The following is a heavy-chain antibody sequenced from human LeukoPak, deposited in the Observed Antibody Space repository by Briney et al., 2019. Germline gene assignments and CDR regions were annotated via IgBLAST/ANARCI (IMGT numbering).Heavy chain of an antibody. J-gene: IGHJ4*02. D-gene: IGHD1-1*01. Sequence: AGGSLRLSCAVSGFTFSNFWMSWVRQAPGRGLEWVANIHPEGNEKYHVESVKGQFTISRDNAKNLLFLQMNGLRVEDTAVYYCARGDDFSGDHWGQGTLVTVS. CDR2: IHPEGNEK. CDR3: ARGDDFSGDH. V-gene: IGHV3-7*04. CDR1: GFTFSNFW.